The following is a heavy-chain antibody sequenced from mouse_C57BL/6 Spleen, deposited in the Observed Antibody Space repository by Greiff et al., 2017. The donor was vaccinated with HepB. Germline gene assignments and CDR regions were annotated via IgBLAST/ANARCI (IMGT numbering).Heavy chain of an antibody. CDR2: ISDGGSYT. CDR3: ARDLLLLRAMDY. CDR1: GFTFSSYA. V-gene: IGHV5-4*01. D-gene: IGHD1-1*01. J-gene: IGHJ4*01. Sequence: EVQGVESGGGLVKPGGSLKLSCAASGFTFSSYAMSWVRQTPEKRLEWVATISDGGSYTYYPDNVKGRFTISRDNAKNNLYLQMSHLKSEDTAMYYCARDLLLLRAMDYWGQGTSVTVSS.